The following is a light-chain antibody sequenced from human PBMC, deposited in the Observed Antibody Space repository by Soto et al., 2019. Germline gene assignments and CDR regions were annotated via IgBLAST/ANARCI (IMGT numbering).Light chain of an antibody. V-gene: IGKV3-15*01. CDR3: QQYNDWPTIT. J-gene: IGKJ5*01. CDR2: GGS. Sequence: ELVLTQSPATLSVTPGNRATLSCRASESVGSDLAWYQQKPGQAPRLLIYGGSIRAADIPDRFSGSGSGTEFTLPINTLQSEDSAVYYGQQYNDWPTITFGQGTRLETK. CDR1: ESVGSD.